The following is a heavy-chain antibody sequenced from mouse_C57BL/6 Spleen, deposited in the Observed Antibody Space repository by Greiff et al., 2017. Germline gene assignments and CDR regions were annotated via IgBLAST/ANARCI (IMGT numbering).Heavy chain of an antibody. CDR1: GYSITSGYY. Sequence: EVQLVESGPGLVKPSQSLSLTCSVTGYSITSGYYWNWIRQFPGNKLEWMGYISYDGSNNYNPSLKNRISITRDTSKNQFFLKLNSVTTEDTATYYCAREGSSYGYFDVWGTGTTV. V-gene: IGHV3-6*01. CDR3: AREGSSYGYFDV. CDR2: ISYDGSN. J-gene: IGHJ1*03. D-gene: IGHD1-1*01.